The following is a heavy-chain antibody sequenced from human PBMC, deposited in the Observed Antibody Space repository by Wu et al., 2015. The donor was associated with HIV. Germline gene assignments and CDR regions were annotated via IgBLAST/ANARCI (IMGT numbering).Heavy chain of an antibody. D-gene: IGHD3-22*01. CDR1: NYTFKNYG. J-gene: IGHJ6*02. V-gene: IGHV1-8*02. CDR2: MNPNSGNT. Sequence: QAKLEQSGYEVKKPGASVKVSCKASNYTFKNYGINWVRQATGQGLEWMGWMNPNSGNTGYAQKFQGRVTMTRNTSISTAYMELSSLRSEDTAVYYCARMIKXYYDHERNYYYCGVDVWGQGTTVTVSS. CDR3: ARMIKXYYDHERNYYYCGVDV.